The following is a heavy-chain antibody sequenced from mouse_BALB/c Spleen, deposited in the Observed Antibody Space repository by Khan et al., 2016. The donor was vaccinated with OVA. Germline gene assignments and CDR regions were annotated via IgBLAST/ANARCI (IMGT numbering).Heavy chain of an antibody. D-gene: IGHD2-14*01. Sequence: VQLQESGSELARPGASVKMSCKASGYTFTSYTMHWVKQRPGQGLEWIGYIIPSNGYTNYNQKFKDKATLNADKSSSTAYMQLSSLTSEDSAVYYCARGGAYYRYDYWFAFWGQGTLVTVSA. CDR1: GYTFTSYT. CDR2: IIPSNGYT. CDR3: ARGGAYYRYDYWFAF. J-gene: IGHJ3*01. V-gene: IGHV1-4*01.